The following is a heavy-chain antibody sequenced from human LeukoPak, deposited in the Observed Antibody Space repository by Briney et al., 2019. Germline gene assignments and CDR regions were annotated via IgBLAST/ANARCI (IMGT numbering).Heavy chain of an antibody. D-gene: IGHD2-2*01. CDR1: GFTFSSYS. CDR2: ITSSSSYI. CDR3: ATHCSSVSCSLATFDI. J-gene: IGHJ3*02. Sequence: GGSLRLSCAASGFTFSSYSMNWVRQAPGKGLQWVSSITSSSSYIYYADSVRGRFTISRDNAKNSLYLQMNSLRAEDTAVYYCATHCSSVSCSLATFDIWGQGTMVTVSS. V-gene: IGHV3-21*01.